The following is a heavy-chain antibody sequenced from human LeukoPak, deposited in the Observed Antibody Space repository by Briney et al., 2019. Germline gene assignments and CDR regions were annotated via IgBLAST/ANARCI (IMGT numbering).Heavy chain of an antibody. V-gene: IGHV1-2*02. D-gene: IGHD3-10*01. CDR1: GYTFTCYY. J-gene: IGHJ5*02. CDR2: INPNTGDT. CDR3: GRGNKSYDP. Sequence: ASVKVSCKASGYTFTCYYVHWVRQAPGQGLEWIGWINPNTGDTNYAPKFQGRGTMIKDTSTNSAYMELNKLTADDTAVYYCGRGNKSYDPWGQGTLVTVSS.